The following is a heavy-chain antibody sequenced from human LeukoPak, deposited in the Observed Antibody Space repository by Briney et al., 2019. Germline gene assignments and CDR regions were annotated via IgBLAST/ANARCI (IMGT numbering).Heavy chain of an antibody. J-gene: IGHJ4*02. CDR1: GGSFSGYY. Sequence: SETLSLTCAVYGGSFSGYYWSWIRQPPGKGLEWIGEINHSGSTHYNPSLKSRVTISVDTSKNQFSLKLSSVTAADTAVYYCATASWLVGFDYWGQGTLVTVSS. D-gene: IGHD6-19*01. CDR2: INHSGST. CDR3: ATASWLVGFDY. V-gene: IGHV4-34*01.